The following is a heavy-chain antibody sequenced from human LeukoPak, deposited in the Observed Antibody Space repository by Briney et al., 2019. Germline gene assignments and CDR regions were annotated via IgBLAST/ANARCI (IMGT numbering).Heavy chain of an antibody. D-gene: IGHD6-19*01. J-gene: IGHJ4*02. CDR3: ARLSIAVAFDY. Sequence: SETLSLTCAVSGYSISSGYYWGWIRQPPGKGLERIGGIYHSGTTYYNPSLKSRVTISVDTSKNQFSLKLSSVTAADTAVYYCARLSIAVAFDYWGQGTLVTVSS. V-gene: IGHV4-38-2*01. CDR1: GYSISSGYY. CDR2: IYHSGTT.